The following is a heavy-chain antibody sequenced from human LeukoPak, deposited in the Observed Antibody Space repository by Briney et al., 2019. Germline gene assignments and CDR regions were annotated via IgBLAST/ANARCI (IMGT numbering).Heavy chain of an antibody. J-gene: IGHJ4*02. CDR2: IYYSGST. CDR3: ARGDYSSSFISFDY. CDR1: GGSISSGGYY. D-gene: IGHD6-13*01. Sequence: PSETLSLTCTVSGGSISSGGYYWSWIRQHPGKGLEWIGYIYYSGSTYYNPSLKSRVTISVDTSKNQFSLKLSSVTAADTAVYYCARGDYSSSFISFDYWGQGTLVTVSS. V-gene: IGHV4-31*03.